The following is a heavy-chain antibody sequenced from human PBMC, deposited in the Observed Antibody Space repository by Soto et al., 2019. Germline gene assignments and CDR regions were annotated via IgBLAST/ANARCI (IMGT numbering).Heavy chain of an antibody. D-gene: IGHD2-2*01. Sequence: GGSLRLSCAASGFTFSSYSMNWVRQAPGKGLEWVSSISSSSSYISYADSVKGRFTISRDNAKSSLYLQMNSLRAEDTAVYYCARGSTSPPYYYYYMDVWGKGTTVTVSS. CDR1: GFTFSSYS. V-gene: IGHV3-21*01. CDR3: ARGSTSPPYYYYYMDV. CDR2: ISSSSSYI. J-gene: IGHJ6*03.